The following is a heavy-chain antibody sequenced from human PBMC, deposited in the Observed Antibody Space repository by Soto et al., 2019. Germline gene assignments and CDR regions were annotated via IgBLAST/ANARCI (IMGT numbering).Heavy chain of an antibody. CDR2: ISSNGGST. D-gene: IGHD2-2*01. CDR1: GFTFGSYA. V-gene: IGHV3-64*01. CDR3: ASGRHLVVVPRREYYFDY. J-gene: IGHJ4*02. Sequence: EVQLVESGGGLVQPGGSLRLSCAASGFTFGSYAMHWVRQAPGKGLEYVSAISSNGGSTYYPNSVKGRFTISRDNSKNTLYLQMGTLRAEDMAVYYCASGRHLVVVPRREYYFDYWGQGPLVSVSS.